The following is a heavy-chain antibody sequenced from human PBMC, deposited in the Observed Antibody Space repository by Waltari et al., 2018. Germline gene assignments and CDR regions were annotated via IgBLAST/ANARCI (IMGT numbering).Heavy chain of an antibody. CDR3: AKDTLSYSQN. D-gene: IGHD3-16*01. J-gene: IGHJ4*02. V-gene: IGHV3-23*01. CDR2: IYSAAGGGGT. Sequence: EVLLLESGGGLVQPGGSLRLSGAACGFTFRGYAMNWVRQAPGKGLEWVSTIYSAAGGGGTQYADSVTGRFTISRDNSKNTLYLQMNRLRAADTAMYYCAKDTLSYSQNWGQGIMVTVSS. CDR1: GFTFRGYA.